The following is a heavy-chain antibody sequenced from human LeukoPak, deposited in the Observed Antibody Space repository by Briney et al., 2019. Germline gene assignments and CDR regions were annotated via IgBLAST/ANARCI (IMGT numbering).Heavy chain of an antibody. J-gene: IGHJ4*02. CDR2: ISYDGSNK. Sequence: GRSLRLSCAASGFTFSRYAMHWVRQAPGKGLEWVTVISYDGSNKYYADSVKGRFTISRDNSKNTLYLQMSSLRAEDTAVYYCARERDRYNDRWDLDWWGQGTLVTVSP. V-gene: IGHV3-30-3*01. CDR1: GFTFSRYA. CDR3: ARERDRYNDRWDLDW. D-gene: IGHD1-1*01.